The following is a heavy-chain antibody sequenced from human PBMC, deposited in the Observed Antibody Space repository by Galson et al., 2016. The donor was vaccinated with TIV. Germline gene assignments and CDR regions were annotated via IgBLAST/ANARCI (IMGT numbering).Heavy chain of an antibody. V-gene: IGHV1-24*01. D-gene: IGHD3-9*01. J-gene: IGHJ4*02. CDR2: FDPENDRV. Sequence: SVKVSCKVAGYTLRDLSMHWVRQAPGTGLEWMGGFDPENDRVIYAQRFKGRVTMTDETPTDTSYLDIRRLRSDESAIYFCATARLGIFNYFYSWGRVTLVTVSS. CDR3: ATARLGIFNYFYS. CDR1: GYTLRDLS.